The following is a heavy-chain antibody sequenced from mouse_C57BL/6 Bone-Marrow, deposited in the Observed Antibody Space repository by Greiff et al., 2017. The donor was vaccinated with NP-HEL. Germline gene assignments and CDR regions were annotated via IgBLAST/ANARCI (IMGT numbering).Heavy chain of an antibody. CDR2: IWTGGGT. D-gene: IGHD1-2*01. J-gene: IGHJ2*01. V-gene: IGHV2-9-1*01. CDR3: ARNEYGRNY. Sequence: QVQLQQSGPGLVAPSQSLSITCTVSGFSLTSSAISWVRQPPGKGLAWLGVIWTGGGTDHNSALKFRLSISKDNSKSHVFLKMNSRQTDDTARYYCARNEYGRNYWGQGTTLTVSA. CDR1: GFSLTSSA.